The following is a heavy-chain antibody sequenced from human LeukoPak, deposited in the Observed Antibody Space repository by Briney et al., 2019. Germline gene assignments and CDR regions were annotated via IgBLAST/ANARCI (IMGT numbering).Heavy chain of an antibody. CDR2: FYTSGST. Sequence: SETLSLTCTVSDGSISSSSYYWSWIRQPPGKKLEWIGRFYTSGSTNYNPSLKSRVTMSVDTSKNQFSLKLSSVTAADTAVYYCARVAETSGSYYVSHYYYYYMDVWGKGTTVTVSS. J-gene: IGHJ6*03. V-gene: IGHV4-61*02. CDR3: ARVAETSGSYYVSHYYYYYMDV. D-gene: IGHD1-26*01. CDR1: DGSISSSSYY.